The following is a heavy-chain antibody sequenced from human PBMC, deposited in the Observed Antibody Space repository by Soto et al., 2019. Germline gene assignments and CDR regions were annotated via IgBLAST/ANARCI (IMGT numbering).Heavy chain of an antibody. J-gene: IGHJ6*03. V-gene: IGHV4-39*01. CDR2: IYYSGST. D-gene: IGHD2-2*03. CDR1: GGSISSSSYY. Sequence: SETLSLTCTVSGGSISSSSYYWGWIRQPPGKGLEWIGSIYYSGSTYYNPSLKSRVTISVDTSKNQFSLKLSSVTAADTAVYYCARRIGFCSSTSCYSQGSDHMDVWGKGTTVTVSS. CDR3: ARRIGFCSSTSCYSQGSDHMDV.